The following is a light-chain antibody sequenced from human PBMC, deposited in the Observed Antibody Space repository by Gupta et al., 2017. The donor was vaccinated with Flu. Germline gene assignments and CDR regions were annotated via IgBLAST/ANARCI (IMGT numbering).Light chain of an antibody. CDR3: LALAYNTAL. Sequence: YEVTQPPSVSVSPGQTATITCSADSWEHKYVSWYRQRAGQAPALVLFQDAKRPSGIPDRFAGSKSGITAILTITGTQGVDEDDYDCLALAYNTALFGGGTRLTVL. CDR1: SWEHKY. J-gene: IGLJ3*02. CDR2: QDA. V-gene: IGLV3-1*01.